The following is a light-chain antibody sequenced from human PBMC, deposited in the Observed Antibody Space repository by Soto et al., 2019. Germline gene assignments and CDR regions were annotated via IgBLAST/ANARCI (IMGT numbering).Light chain of an antibody. J-gene: IGKJ5*01. V-gene: IGKV1-39*01. CDR3: QQSYNTPIT. Sequence: DIQMTQSPSSLSASVGDRVTITCRASQSISSHLNWYQQKPGKAPKPLIYAASNLHSGVPSRFSGSGSGTDFTLTISSLQPEDFATYYCQQSYNTPITFGQGTRLEIK. CDR1: QSISSH. CDR2: AAS.